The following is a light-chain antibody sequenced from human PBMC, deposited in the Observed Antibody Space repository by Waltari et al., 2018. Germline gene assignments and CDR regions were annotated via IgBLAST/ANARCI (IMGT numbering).Light chain of an antibody. Sequence: DIQLTQSPSSLSASVGARVTITCRASQNIRNDLNWYQQKPGKAPKLLIYTASTLQSGVPSRFSGIGSGSDFTLTINGLQPEDFATYYCQQVNSFPRTFGQGTTVDVK. CDR2: TAS. CDR3: QQVNSFPRT. CDR1: QNIRND. V-gene: IGKV1-39*01. J-gene: IGKJ1*01.